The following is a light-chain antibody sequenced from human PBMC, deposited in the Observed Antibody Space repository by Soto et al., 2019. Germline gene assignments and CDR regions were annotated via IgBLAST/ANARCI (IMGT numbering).Light chain of an antibody. CDR1: TSNIGSNY. V-gene: IGLV1-47*02. J-gene: IGLJ3*02. CDR3: ATWDDSLSGWV. Sequence: QSVLTQPPSTSGTPGQRVTISCSGSTSNIGSNYVFWYQQIPGTAPKLVMNCNDQRPSGVPDRFSGSKSGTSASLAISGLRSEDEAEYYCATWDDSLSGWVFGGGTKVTVL. CDR2: CND.